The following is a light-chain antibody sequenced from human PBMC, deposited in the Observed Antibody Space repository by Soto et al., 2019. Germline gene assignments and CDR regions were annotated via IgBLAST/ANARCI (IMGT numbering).Light chain of an antibody. CDR3: QQYNKWPLK. J-gene: IGKJ1*01. V-gene: IGKV3-15*01. Sequence: IVLTQSPATLSLSPVKIASLYCMASQNISNYLIWYQPKPGQAPRLLIYGASTRATGIPARFSGSGSGTEFTLTISSLQSEDFTVYYCQQYNKWPLKFGQGTKVDIK. CDR2: GAS. CDR1: QNISNY.